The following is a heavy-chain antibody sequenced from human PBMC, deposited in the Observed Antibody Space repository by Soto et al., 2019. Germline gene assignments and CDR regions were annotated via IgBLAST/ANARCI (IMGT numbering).Heavy chain of an antibody. Sequence: ASVKVSCKASGYTFTSYDINWVRQATGQGLEWMGWMNPNSGNTGYAQKFQGRVTMTRNTSISTAYMELSSLRSEDTAVYYCARGRSLENVLRYSDWLLREKDGYYFDYWGQGTLVTVSS. CDR3: ARGRSLENVLRYSDWLLREKDGYYFDY. D-gene: IGHD3-9*01. CDR1: GYTFTSYD. J-gene: IGHJ4*02. V-gene: IGHV1-8*01. CDR2: MNPNSGNT.